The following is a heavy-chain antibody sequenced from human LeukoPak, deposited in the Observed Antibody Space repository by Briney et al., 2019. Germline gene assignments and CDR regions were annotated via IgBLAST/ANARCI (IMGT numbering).Heavy chain of an antibody. CDR3: AKVPAYNYYDSSGYYPYFDY. Sequence: GGSLRLSCAASRFTFSSYAMSWVRQAPGKGLEWVSAISGSGGSTYYADSVKGRFTISRDNSKNTLYLQMNSLRAEDTAVYYCAKVPAYNYYDSSGYYPYFDYWGQGTLVTVSS. D-gene: IGHD3-22*01. V-gene: IGHV3-23*01. CDR2: ISGSGGST. CDR1: RFTFSSYA. J-gene: IGHJ4*02.